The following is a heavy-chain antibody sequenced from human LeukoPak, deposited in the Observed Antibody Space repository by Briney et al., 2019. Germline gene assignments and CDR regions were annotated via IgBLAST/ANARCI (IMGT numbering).Heavy chain of an antibody. V-gene: IGHV3-7*01. J-gene: IGHJ4*02. CDR3: ARDLLAVAATGIGFDD. CDR2: IKQEGSEK. CDR1: GFILSRNW. Sequence: GGSLTLLCAPSGFILSRNWMNWARQAPGEGREWVANIKQEGSEKLYVLSVEARFTLSRDNAKNPLYLQMNSLRAEDTAVYYCARDLLAVAATGIGFDDWGQGTLVTVSS. D-gene: IGHD6-19*01.